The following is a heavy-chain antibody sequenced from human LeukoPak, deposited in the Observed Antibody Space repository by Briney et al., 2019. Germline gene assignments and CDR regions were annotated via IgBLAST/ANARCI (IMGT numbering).Heavy chain of an antibody. J-gene: IGHJ4*02. CDR2: INPRDGTT. CDR3: ARGADQEFDF. CDR1: GHTFNNHF. V-gene: IGHV1-46*02. Sequence: ASVTVSCKSSGHTFNNHFIHWVRQAPGQGLEWMGMINPRDGTTRTLQKFRGRVTMTRDTSTSTLYMGLSSLRSEDTATYFCARGADQEFDFWGQGTLVTVSS.